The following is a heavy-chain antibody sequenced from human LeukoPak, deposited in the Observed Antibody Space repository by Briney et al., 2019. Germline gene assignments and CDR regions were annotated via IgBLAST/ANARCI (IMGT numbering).Heavy chain of an antibody. J-gene: IGHJ4*02. CDR2: ISSSSSTI. V-gene: IGHV3-48*02. CDR1: GFTFSTNS. CDR3: ARGGSGSSQWTFDY. Sequence: PGGSLRLSCAASGFTFSTNSMNWVRQAPGKGLEWVSYISSSSSTIYYADSVKGRLTISRDNAKNSLYLQMNSLRDEDTAVYFCARGGSGSSQWTFDYWGQGTQVTVSS. D-gene: IGHD1-26*01.